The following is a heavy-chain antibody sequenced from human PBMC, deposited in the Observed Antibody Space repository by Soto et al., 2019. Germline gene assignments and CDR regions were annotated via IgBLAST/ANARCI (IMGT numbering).Heavy chain of an antibody. V-gene: IGHV3-48*03. CDR2: ISSSGSTI. Sequence: GGSLRLSCAASGFTFSSYEMNWVRQAPGKGLEWVSYISSSGSTIYYADSVKGRFTISRDNAKNSLYLQMNSLRAEDTAVYYCASHNDYLDYWGQGTLVTVSS. J-gene: IGHJ4*02. CDR1: GFTFSSYE. CDR3: ASHNDYLDY.